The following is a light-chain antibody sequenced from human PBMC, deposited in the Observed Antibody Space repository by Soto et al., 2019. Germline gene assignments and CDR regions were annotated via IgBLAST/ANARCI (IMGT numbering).Light chain of an antibody. Sequence: DIVMTQSPDSLAVSLGERATINCKSSQSVLYTSTNKNYLAWYQQRPGQPPKLLIYWESNREYGVPDRFSGSGSGTDFTLTISSLQAEDVAVYYCQQYYGTPLTFGGGTKVEIK. CDR1: QSVLYTSTNKNY. V-gene: IGKV4-1*01. CDR2: WES. J-gene: IGKJ4*01. CDR3: QQYYGTPLT.